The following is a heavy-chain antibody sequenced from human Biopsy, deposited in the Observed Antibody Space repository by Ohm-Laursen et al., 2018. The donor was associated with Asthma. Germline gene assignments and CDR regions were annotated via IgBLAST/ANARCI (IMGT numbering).Heavy chain of an antibody. V-gene: IGHV3-30*03. CDR2: ISYDGSNK. J-gene: IGHJ4*02. CDR3: SREEPASGWYQGSILR. CDR1: GFTFSSFG. Sequence: SLRLSCTASGFTFSSFGMHWVRQAPGKGLEWVACISYDGSNKYYADSVKGRSTISRDNFKNTLYLQMNSLRAEDTAVYYCSREEPASGWYQGSILRWGQGTLVTVSS. D-gene: IGHD6-19*01.